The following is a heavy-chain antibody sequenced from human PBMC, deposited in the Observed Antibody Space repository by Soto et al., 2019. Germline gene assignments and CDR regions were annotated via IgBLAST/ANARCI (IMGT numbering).Heavy chain of an antibody. CDR1: GFTFSTSA. Sequence: QVQLVESGGGVVQPGRSLRLSCAASGFTFSTSAMHWVRQAPGKGPEWVAVISSDGSKAYYAESVRGRFTISRDNSKDTLYLQMNSLRAEDTAVYHCARPYCSSSACYLCLYALGVWGQGTTVTVSS. V-gene: IGHV3-30-3*01. CDR3: ARPYCSSSACYLCLYALGV. J-gene: IGHJ6*02. CDR2: ISSDGSKA. D-gene: IGHD2-2*01.